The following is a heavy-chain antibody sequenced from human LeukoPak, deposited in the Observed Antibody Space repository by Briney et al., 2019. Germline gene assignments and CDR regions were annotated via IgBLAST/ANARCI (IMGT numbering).Heavy chain of an antibody. J-gene: IGHJ6*02. CDR3: ARESGQLEEYYYYGMDV. V-gene: IGHV3-21*01. CDR2: ISSSSYI. D-gene: IGHD6-13*01. Sequence: GGSLRLSCAASGFTFSSYSMNWVRQAPGKGLEWVSSISSSSYIYYADSVKGRFTISRDNAKNSLYLQMNSLRAEDTAVYYCARESGQLEEYYYYGMDVWGQGTTVTVSS. CDR1: GFTFSSYS.